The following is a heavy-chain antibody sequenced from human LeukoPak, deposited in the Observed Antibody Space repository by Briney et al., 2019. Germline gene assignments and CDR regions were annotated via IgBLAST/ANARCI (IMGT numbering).Heavy chain of an antibody. J-gene: IGHJ6*03. CDR3: ARKYYGSGSEDYYHMDV. Sequence: SETLSLTCAVYGGSFSGYYWSWIRQPPGKGLDWIGEINHSGSTNYNPSLKSRVTISVDTSKNQFSLKLSSVPAADTAVYYCARKYYGSGSEDYYHMDVWGKGTTVTVSS. D-gene: IGHD3-10*01. CDR2: INHSGST. V-gene: IGHV4-34*01. CDR1: GGSFSGYY.